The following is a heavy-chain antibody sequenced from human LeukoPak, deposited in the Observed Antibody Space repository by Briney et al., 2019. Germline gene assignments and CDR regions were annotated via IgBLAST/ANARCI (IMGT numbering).Heavy chain of an antibody. J-gene: IGHJ3*02. V-gene: IGHV4-59*01. CDR3: ARGPTVTNDAFDI. Sequence: SETLSLTCTVSGGSISSYYWSWIRQPPGKGLEWIGYIYYSGSTNYNPSLKSRVTISVDTSKNQFSLKLSSMTAADTAVYYCARGPTVTNDAFDIWGQGTMVTVSS. D-gene: IGHD4-11*01. CDR2: IYYSGST. CDR1: GGSISSYY.